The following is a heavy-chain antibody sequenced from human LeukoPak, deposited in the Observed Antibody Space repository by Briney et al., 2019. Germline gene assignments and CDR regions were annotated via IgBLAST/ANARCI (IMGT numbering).Heavy chain of an antibody. Sequence: SETLSLTCTVSGGSISSYYWSWIRQPPGKGLEWIGEINHSGSTNYNPSLKSRVTISVDTSKNQFSLKLSSVTAADTAVYYCARGSSSSWYGRAHWFDPWGQGTLVTVSS. V-gene: IGHV4-34*01. D-gene: IGHD6-13*01. CDR3: ARGSSSSWYGRAHWFDP. CDR1: GGSISSYY. CDR2: INHSGST. J-gene: IGHJ5*02.